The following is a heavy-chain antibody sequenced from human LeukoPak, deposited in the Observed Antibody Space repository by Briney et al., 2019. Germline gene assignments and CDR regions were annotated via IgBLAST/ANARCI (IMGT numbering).Heavy chain of an antibody. Sequence: ASGRPSGTASESPFTSYVVTGCRRSTGQGLGGMGWMNPNSGNTGYAQKFQGRVTMTRNTSISTAYMELSSLRSEDTAVYYCTLDYYDSNYFDYWGQGTLVTVSS. V-gene: IGHV1-8*01. CDR2: MNPNSGNT. D-gene: IGHD3-22*01. CDR1: ESPFTSYV. J-gene: IGHJ4*02. CDR3: TLDYYDSNYFDY.